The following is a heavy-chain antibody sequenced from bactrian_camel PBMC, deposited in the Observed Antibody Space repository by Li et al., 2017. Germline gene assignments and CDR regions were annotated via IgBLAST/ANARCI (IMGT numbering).Heavy chain of an antibody. V-gene: IGHV3S26*01. D-gene: IGHD4*01. J-gene: IGHJ6*01. CDR3: VAEVSDYVTPRCPDNFGY. CDR2: IDSDGST. CDR1: GYTYSSYC. Sequence: HVQLVESGGASVQAGGSLRLSCAASGYTYSSYCMGWFRQAPGKEREGVAAIDSDGSTSYADSVKGRFTISKDNAKNTLYLQMNSLKPEDTAMYYCVAEVSDYVTPRCPDNFGYWGQGTQVTV.